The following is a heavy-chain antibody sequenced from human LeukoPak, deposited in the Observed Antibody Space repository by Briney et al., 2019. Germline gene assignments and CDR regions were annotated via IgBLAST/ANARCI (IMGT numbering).Heavy chain of an antibody. CDR2: INTSGST. CDR3: AREGGDPRWLDP. V-gene: IGHV4-4*07. J-gene: IGHJ5*02. Sequence: SETLSLTCTVPGGSISSYYWTWIRQSAGKGLEWIGRINTSGSTNYNPSLRSRVTMSVNTSKNQFSLNLTSVTAAGTAVYSCAREGGDPRWLDPWGQGTLVTVSS. D-gene: IGHD6-25*01. CDR1: GGSISSYY.